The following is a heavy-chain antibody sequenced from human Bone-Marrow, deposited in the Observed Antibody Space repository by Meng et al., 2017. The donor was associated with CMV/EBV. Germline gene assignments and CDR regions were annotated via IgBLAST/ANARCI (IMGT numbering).Heavy chain of an antibody. V-gene: IGHV3-30-3*01. CDR1: GFTFSDYY. Sequence: GGSLRLSCSASGFTFSDYYMSWIRQAPGKGLEWVAVISYDGSNKYYADSVKGRFTISRDNSKNTLYLQMNSLRAEDTAVYYCARAKCSSTSCYEYYWGQGTLVTVSS. CDR3: ARAKCSSTSCYEYY. D-gene: IGHD2-2*01. CDR2: ISYDGSNK. J-gene: IGHJ4*02.